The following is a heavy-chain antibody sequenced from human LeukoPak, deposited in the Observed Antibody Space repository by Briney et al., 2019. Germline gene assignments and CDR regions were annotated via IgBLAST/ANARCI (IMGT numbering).Heavy chain of an antibody. CDR3: ANEVRPNDY. V-gene: IGHV3-23*01. D-gene: IGHD4/OR15-4a*01. CDR2: IDISGGST. J-gene: IGHJ4*02. Sequence: PGESLRLSCAVSGFTLNSHAMSWVRQAQGQGLELVSSIDISGGSTYYADSVKGRFTISRDNSKNTLYLQMNSLRGEDTALYFCANEVRPNDYWGQGTLVTVSS. CDR1: GFTLNSHA.